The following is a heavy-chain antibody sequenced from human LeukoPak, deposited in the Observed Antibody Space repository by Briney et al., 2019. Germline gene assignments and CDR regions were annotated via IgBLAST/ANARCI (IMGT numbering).Heavy chain of an antibody. Sequence: GGSLRLSCAASGFTVSDNNMTWVRQAPGKGLEWVSTLHRDGSVRYADSVNGRFTISRDDSKNTLSLQMSSLRDEDTAVYYCVRVHGGGYWGQGTLVTVSS. D-gene: IGHD3-16*01. CDR1: GFTVSDNN. CDR2: LHRDGSV. V-gene: IGHV3-53*01. CDR3: VRVHGGGY. J-gene: IGHJ4*02.